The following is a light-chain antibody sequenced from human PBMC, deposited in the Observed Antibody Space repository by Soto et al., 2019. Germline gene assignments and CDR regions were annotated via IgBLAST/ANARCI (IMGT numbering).Light chain of an antibody. CDR1: QSVSSY. V-gene: IGKV3-20*01. Sequence: EIVLTQSPATLSLSPGERATLSCRASQSVSSYLAWYQQKPGQAPRLLIYGASSRATGIPDRFSGSGSGTDFTLTISRLEPEDFAVYYCHQYDSWTFGQGTKFDIK. CDR3: HQYDSWT. CDR2: GAS. J-gene: IGKJ1*01.